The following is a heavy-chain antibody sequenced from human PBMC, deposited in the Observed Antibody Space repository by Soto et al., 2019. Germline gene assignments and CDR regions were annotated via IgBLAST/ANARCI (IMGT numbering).Heavy chain of an antibody. CDR3: TKYRRNDAEGYAFDY. Sequence: SETLSLTCTVSGGSISSSSYFWGWIHQPPGKGLEWIGSIHYSGTTYYNASLKSRVTISVDSAKNQFSRQLSSVTAADTAVYFCTKYRRNDAEGYAFDYWGQGALVTVSS. J-gene: IGHJ4*02. V-gene: IGHV4-39*07. D-gene: IGHD2-15*01. CDR1: GGSISSSSYF. CDR2: IHYSGTT.